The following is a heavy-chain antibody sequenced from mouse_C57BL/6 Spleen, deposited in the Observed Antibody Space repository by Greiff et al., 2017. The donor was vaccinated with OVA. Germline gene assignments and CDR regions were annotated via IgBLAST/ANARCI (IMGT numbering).Heavy chain of an antibody. D-gene: IGHD3-2*02. V-gene: IGHV1-64*01. CDR3: AREGRQLSPFDY. Sequence: QMQLKQPGAELVKPGASVKLSCKASGYTFTSYWMHWVKQRPGQGLEWIGMIHPNSGSTNYNEKFKSKATLTVDKSSSTAYMQLSSLTSEDSAVYYCAREGRQLSPFDYWGQGTTLTVSS. CDR1: GYTFTSYW. CDR2: IHPNSGST. J-gene: IGHJ2*01.